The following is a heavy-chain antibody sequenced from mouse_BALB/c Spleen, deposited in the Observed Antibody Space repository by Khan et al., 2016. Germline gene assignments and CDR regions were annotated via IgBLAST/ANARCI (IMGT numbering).Heavy chain of an antibody. CDR3: TTSVYSGSFFDY. D-gene: IGHD2-2*01. CDR1: GYTFTDYY. V-gene: IGHV1-77*01. Sequence: QVQLQQSGAELARPGASVKLSCKASGYTFTDYYINWVKQRTGQGLEWIGEIYPGSGNTYYNEKFKGKATLTADKSSSTAYMQLSSLTSEDSVVYFCTTSVYSGSFFDYWGQGATLTFSS. CDR2: IYPGSGNT. J-gene: IGHJ2*01.